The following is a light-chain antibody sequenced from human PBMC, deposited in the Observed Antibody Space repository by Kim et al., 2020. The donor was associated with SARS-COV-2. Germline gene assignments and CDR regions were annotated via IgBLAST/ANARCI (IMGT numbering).Light chain of an antibody. J-gene: IGLJ1*01. Sequence: GQPLTSSCTGTTRDVALYNYVSWYQQHPGKAPKVLIYDVINRPSGVSDRFSGSKSGNTASLTISGLLPDDEADYYCTSYTTDFTYVFGTGTKVTVL. CDR3: TSYTTDFTYV. CDR1: TRDVALYNY. CDR2: DVI. V-gene: IGLV2-14*03.